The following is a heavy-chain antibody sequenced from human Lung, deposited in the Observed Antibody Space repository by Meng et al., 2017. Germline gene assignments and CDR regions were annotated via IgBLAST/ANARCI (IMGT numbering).Heavy chain of an antibody. D-gene: IGHD3-10*01. Sequence: ASVKVSCKASGYTFTSYGISCVRQAPGQGLEWMGWISAYNGNTNYAQKLQGRVTMTTDTSTSTAYMELRSLRSDDTAVYYCARGQWGSGSSLYYFDYWGQGTLVTVSS. CDR2: ISAYNGNT. V-gene: IGHV1-18*01. CDR1: GYTFTSYG. J-gene: IGHJ4*02. CDR3: ARGQWGSGSSLYYFDY.